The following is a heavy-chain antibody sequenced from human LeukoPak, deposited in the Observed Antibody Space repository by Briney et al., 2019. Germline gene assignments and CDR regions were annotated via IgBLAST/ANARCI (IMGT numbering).Heavy chain of an antibody. CDR3: AREGRGSTPGY. CDR1: GGSISSYY. V-gene: IGHV4-4*07. J-gene: IGHJ4*02. D-gene: IGHD2-15*01. Sequence: SETLSLTCTVSGGSISSYYWSWIRQSAGKGLEWVGRIYISGSTNYNPSLKSRVTMSVDTSKNQFSLKLTSVAAADTAVYYCAREGRGSTPGYWGQGTLVTVSS. CDR2: IYISGST.